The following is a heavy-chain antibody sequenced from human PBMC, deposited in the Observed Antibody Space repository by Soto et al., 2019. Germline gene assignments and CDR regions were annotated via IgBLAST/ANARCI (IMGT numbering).Heavy chain of an antibody. CDR1: GYSFTDYH. CDR3: ARGNPFNYAGFDV. CDR2: MNAKSGDT. V-gene: IGHV1-2*02. Sequence: GASVKVSCKASGYSFTDYHIHWVRQAPGQGPEWMGWMNAKSGDTFFPQRFRGKFNMTWDTSLSTAYMEVGSLTSHDTAIYYCARGNPFNYAGFDVWGQGTTVTVSS. J-gene: IGHJ6*02. D-gene: IGHD3-16*01.